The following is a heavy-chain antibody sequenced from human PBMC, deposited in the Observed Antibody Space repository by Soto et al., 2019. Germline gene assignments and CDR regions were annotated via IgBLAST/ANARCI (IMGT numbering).Heavy chain of an antibody. CDR2: IRASGGTT. CDR3: ANVFPISSSPS. D-gene: IGHD2-2*01. Sequence: GGSLRLSCAASGFSFSTYAMSWVRQAPGKGLEWVSAIRASGGTTYYADSVKGRFTISRDNSRNTLYLQMNSLRAEDTALYYCANVFPISSSPSWGQGTLVTVSS. J-gene: IGHJ5*02. CDR1: GFSFSTYA. V-gene: IGHV3-23*01.